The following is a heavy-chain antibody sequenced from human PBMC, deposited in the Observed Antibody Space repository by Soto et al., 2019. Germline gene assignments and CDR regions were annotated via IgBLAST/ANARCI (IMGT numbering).Heavy chain of an antibody. CDR3: GRQPGHCGSTTCFGYYSVDV. V-gene: IGHV4-39*01. CDR1: GGSLRRSSYS. D-gene: IGHD2-2*01. Sequence: SETLSLPCILSGGSLRRSSYSLGWIRQPPGKGLEWIGTIYYSGSTHYNPSLEGRVAISADTPNNQLSLRLSSVTAADTAVYYCGRQPGHCGSTTCFGYYSVDVWGQGTTVTVSS. CDR2: IYYSGST. J-gene: IGHJ6*02.